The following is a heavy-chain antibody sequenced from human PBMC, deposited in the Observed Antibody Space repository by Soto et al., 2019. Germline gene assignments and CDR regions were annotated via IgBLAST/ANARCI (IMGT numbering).Heavy chain of an antibody. Sequence: PSETLSLTCTVSGGSIISSSYYWGWIRKPPGKGLEWIGSIYYSGSTYYNPSLKSRVTISVDTSKNQFSLKLSSVTAADTAVYYCARHTPAISISDHWGQGTLVTVSS. D-gene: IGHD2-15*01. J-gene: IGHJ4*02. V-gene: IGHV4-39*01. CDR2: IYYSGST. CDR3: ARHTPAISISDH. CDR1: GGSIISSSYY.